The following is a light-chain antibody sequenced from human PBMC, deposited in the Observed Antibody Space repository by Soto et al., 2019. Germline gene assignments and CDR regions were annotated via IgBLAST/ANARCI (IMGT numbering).Light chain of an antibody. CDR2: GAS. CDR1: QSVSTN. J-gene: IGKJ2*01. CDR3: QHYNNWPYT. Sequence: EIVMTQSPDTLSVSPGERATLSCRASQSVSTNLAWYQQKPGQAPRLLIYGASTRATGIPARFSGSGSGTEFPPTISSLQSEFFAFYHCQHYNNWPYTFGQGTKLEIK. V-gene: IGKV3-15*01.